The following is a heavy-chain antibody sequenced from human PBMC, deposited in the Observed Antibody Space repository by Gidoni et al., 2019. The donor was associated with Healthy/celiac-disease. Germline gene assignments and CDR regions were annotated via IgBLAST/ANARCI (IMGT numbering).Heavy chain of an antibody. V-gene: IGHV3-23*01. D-gene: IGHD6-19*01. J-gene: IGHJ4*02. Sequence: EVQLLESGGGLVQPGGSLILSCASSVFTFSSYAMSWVRQAPGKGLEWVAAISGSGGSTYYADSVKGRFTISRDNSKNTLYLQMNSLRAEDTAVYYCAKCGSSGWYVFDYWGQGTLVTVSS. CDR1: VFTFSSYA. CDR3: AKCGSSGWYVFDY. CDR2: ISGSGGST.